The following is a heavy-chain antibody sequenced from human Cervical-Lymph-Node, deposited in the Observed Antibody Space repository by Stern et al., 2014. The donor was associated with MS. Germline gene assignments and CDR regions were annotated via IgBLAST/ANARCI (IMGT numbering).Heavy chain of an antibody. Sequence: VQLVQSGGGVVQPGRSLRLSCAASGFTFSRSAMHWVRKAPGKGLAWLAIIWYDGSNRYYADSVKGRFTISRDNSKNTLYLQMNSLRAEDTAVYYCAREGGNTAEYFQHWGQGTLVTVSS. CDR1: GFTFSRSA. CDR3: AREGGNTAEYFQH. D-gene: IGHD4-23*01. J-gene: IGHJ1*01. V-gene: IGHV3-33*01. CDR2: IWYDGSNR.